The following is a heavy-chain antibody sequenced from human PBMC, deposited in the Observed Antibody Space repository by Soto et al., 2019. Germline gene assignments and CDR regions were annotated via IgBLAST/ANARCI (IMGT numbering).Heavy chain of an antibody. J-gene: IGHJ6*02. V-gene: IGHV1-18*01. CDR2: ISAYNGNT. D-gene: IGHD6-13*01. CDR1: GYTFTSYG. Sequence: QVQLVQSGAEVKKPGASVKVSCKASGYTFTSYGISWVRQAPGQGLEWMGWISAYNGNTNYAQKLQGRVTMTTDTSTSTAYMERRSLRSDDTAVYYCARGGYSSSWYEMIYYYGMDVWGQGTTVTVSS. CDR3: ARGGYSSSWYEMIYYYGMDV.